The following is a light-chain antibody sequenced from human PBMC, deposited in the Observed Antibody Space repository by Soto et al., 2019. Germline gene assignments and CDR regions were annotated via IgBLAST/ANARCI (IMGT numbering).Light chain of an antibody. CDR3: QQYGSSPAT. CDR2: KAS. CDR1: QSVNRC. Sequence: DILLSQSPAALSSSPGDRATLSCRASQSVNRCLAWYQQKPGQAPKLLIYKASNWATGVPARFSGSGSGTEFTLIISSLQPEDFAGYYCQQYGSSPATFGQVTKV. J-gene: IGKJ1*01. V-gene: IGKV3-11*01.